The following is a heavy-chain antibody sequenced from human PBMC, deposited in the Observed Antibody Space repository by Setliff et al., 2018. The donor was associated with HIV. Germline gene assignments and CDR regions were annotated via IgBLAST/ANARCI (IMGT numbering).Heavy chain of an antibody. Sequence: ASVKVSCKVSGYILTELSRHWVRQAPGKGLEWMGGFDPEDGETISAQKFRGRVTMTEDTSTDTAYMELRSLRSEDTAVYYCSTSPRGLGVAATGRRYLHHWGQGTLVTVSS. CDR3: STSPRGLGVAATGRRYLHH. D-gene: IGHD6-19*01. V-gene: IGHV1-24*01. CDR1: GYILTELS. CDR2: FDPEDGET. J-gene: IGHJ1*01.